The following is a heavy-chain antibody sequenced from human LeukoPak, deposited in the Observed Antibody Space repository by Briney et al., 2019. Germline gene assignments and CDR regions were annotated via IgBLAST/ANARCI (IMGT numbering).Heavy chain of an antibody. D-gene: IGHD1-14*01. CDR2: IGTAGDT. V-gene: IGHV3-13*04. CDR3: ARGGLPKPFDY. Sequence: GGSLRLSCAASGFTFSNYDIHWVRQATGKGLQWVSAIGTAGDTYYPGSVKGRFTISRDNAKNSLYLQMNSLRAEDTAVYYCARGGLPKPFDYWGQGTLVTVSS. J-gene: IGHJ4*02. CDR1: GFTFSNYD.